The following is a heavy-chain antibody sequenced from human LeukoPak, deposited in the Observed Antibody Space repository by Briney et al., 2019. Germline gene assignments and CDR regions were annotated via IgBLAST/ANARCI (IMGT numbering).Heavy chain of an antibody. V-gene: IGHV3-11*01. D-gene: IGHD3-10*01. CDR1: GFTSSDYY. Sequence: GGSLRLSCAASGFTSSDYYMSWIRQAPGKGLEWVSYISSSGSTIYYADSVKGRFTISRDNAKNSLYLQMNSLRAEDTAVYYCARDRSHGSGSSGSVYYYGMDVWGQGTTVTVSS. J-gene: IGHJ6*02. CDR2: ISSSGSTI. CDR3: ARDRSHGSGSSGSVYYYGMDV.